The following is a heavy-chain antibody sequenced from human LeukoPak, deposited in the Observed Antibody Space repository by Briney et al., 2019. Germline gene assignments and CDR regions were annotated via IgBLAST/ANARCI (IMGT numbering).Heavy chain of an antibody. D-gene: IGHD3-10*01. Sequence: GASVKASCKASGGTFSSYAISWVRQAPGQGLEWMGGIIPIFGTANYAQKFQGRVTITADESTSTAYMELSSLRSEDTAVYYCAREEEYYYGSGSSPYWGQGTLVTVSS. CDR2: IIPIFGTA. V-gene: IGHV1-69*13. CDR1: GGTFSSYA. J-gene: IGHJ4*02. CDR3: AREEEYYYGSGSSPY.